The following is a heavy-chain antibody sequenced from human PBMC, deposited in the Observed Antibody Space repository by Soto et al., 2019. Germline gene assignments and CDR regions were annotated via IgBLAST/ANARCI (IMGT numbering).Heavy chain of an antibody. CDR1: GYTFTGYY. Sequence: ASVKVSCKASGYTFTGYYMHWVRQAPGQGLEWMGWINPNSGGTNYAQKFQGRVTMTRDTSISTAYMELSRLRSDDTAVYYCARDQMKKGDSSSRAGYYCYYGMDVWGQGTTVTVSS. CDR3: ARDQMKKGDSSSRAGYYCYYGMDV. J-gene: IGHJ6*02. CDR2: INPNSGGT. D-gene: IGHD6-6*01. V-gene: IGHV1-2*02.